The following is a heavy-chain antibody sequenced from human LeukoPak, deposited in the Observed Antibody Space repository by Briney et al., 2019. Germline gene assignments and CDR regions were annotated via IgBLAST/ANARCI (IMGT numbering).Heavy chain of an antibody. CDR3: AKHLNYYDSSGYYLFDY. CDR2: ISGSGGST. Sequence: GGSLRLSCAASGFTFSSYAMSWVRQAPGKGLEWVSAISGSGGSTYYADSLKGRFTISRNNSKNTLYLQMNSLRAEDTAVYYCAKHLNYYDSSGYYLFDYWGQGTLVTVSS. V-gene: IGHV3-23*01. J-gene: IGHJ4*02. D-gene: IGHD3-22*01. CDR1: GFTFSSYA.